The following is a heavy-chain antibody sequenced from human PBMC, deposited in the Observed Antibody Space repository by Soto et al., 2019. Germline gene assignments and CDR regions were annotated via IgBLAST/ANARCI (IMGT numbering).Heavy chain of an antibody. V-gene: IGHV3-48*01. CDR3: ARVRGHSYGYVDY. CDR1: GYSRFSYYS. D-gene: IGHD5-18*01. Sequence: EVQLVESGGGLVQPGGSLRLSCAASGYSRFSYYSMNWVRRAPGKGLEWVSFISGSGYPIYYADSVRGRFTISRDNAKNSLSLQMDSLRVEDTAVYYCARVRGHSYGYVDYWGQGTLVTVSS. CDR2: ISGSGYPI. J-gene: IGHJ4*02.